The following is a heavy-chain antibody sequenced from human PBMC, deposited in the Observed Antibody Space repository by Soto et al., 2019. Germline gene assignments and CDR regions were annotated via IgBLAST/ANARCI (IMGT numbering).Heavy chain of an antibody. J-gene: IGHJ3*02. D-gene: IGHD6-19*01. CDR3: AHRQGLPPTFIAVAPENYAFDI. CDR1: GFSLSTSGVG. CDR2: IYWGDDK. Sequence: GSGPTLVNPTQTLTLTCTFSGFSLSTSGVGVGWIRQPPGKALEWLALIYWGDDKRYSPSLKSRLTITKDTSKNQVVLTMTNMDPVDTATYYCAHRQGLPPTFIAVAPENYAFDIWGQGTMVTVSS. V-gene: IGHV2-5*02.